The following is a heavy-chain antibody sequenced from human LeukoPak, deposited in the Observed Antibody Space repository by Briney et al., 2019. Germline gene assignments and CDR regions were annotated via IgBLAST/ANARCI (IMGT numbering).Heavy chain of an antibody. J-gene: IGHJ6*02. CDR1: GYSFTSYW. CDR3: ASVMDYYYYGMDV. Sequence: TGASLKISCKGSGYSFTSYWIGWVRQMPGKGLKWMGIIYPGDSDTRYSPSFQGQVTISADKSISTAYLQWSSLKASDTAMYYCASVMDYYYYGMDVWGQGTTVTVSS. V-gene: IGHV5-51*01. CDR2: IYPGDSDT.